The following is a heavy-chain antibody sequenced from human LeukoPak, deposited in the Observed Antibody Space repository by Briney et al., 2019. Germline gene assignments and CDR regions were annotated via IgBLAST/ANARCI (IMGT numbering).Heavy chain of an antibody. Sequence: SETLSLTCTVSGGSISMSYWTWIRQPAGKGLEWIGRIYISGNPKYNPSLKSRATMSVDTSKNHFSLKLRSVTAADTAVYYCAKATAGVEATTGFDSWGHGTLVTVAS. D-gene: IGHD1-26*01. V-gene: IGHV4-4*07. J-gene: IGHJ5*01. CDR1: GGSISMSY. CDR3: AKATAGVEATTGFDS. CDR2: IYISGNP.